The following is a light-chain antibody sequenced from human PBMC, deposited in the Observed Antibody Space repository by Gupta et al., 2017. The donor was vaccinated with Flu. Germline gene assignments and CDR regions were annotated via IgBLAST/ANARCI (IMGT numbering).Light chain of an antibody. J-gene: IGLJ2*01. V-gene: IGLV1-47*01. CDR3: VACERSLSVGL. Sequence: VTISCSERSSNFESSWLYWYNRRLTTAPKLLCFENHRRPSGVPDRFSGSKSGTSASLSISSIRSADEAVYYCVACERSLSVGLFGGGTKLTVL. CDR2: ENH. CDR1: SSNFESSW.